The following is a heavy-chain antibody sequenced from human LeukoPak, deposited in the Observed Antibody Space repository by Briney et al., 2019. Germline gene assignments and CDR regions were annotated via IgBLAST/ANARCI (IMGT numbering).Heavy chain of an antibody. Sequence: ASVKVSCKASGYSFTAYYIHWVRQAPGQGLEWMGYINPNTGDTDYAQKFQGRVTMTRDTSISAAYMELSRLTSDDTAVYYCARDIGYGDYAGQDYWGQGALVTVSS. V-gene: IGHV1-2*02. J-gene: IGHJ4*02. CDR3: ARDIGYGDYAGQDY. CDR1: GYSFTAYY. D-gene: IGHD4-17*01. CDR2: INPNTGDT.